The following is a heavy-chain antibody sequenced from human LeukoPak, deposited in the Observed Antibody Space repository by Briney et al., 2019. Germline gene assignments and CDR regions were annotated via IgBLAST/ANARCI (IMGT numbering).Heavy chain of an antibody. Sequence: ASVKVSCKASGYTFTSYDINWVRQATGQGLEWMGWMNPNSGNTGYAQKFQGRVTITRNTSISTAYMELSRLRSDDTAVYYCARDRQQLILLDYWGQGTLVTVSS. V-gene: IGHV1-8*03. CDR1: GYTFTSYD. J-gene: IGHJ4*02. CDR2: MNPNSGNT. D-gene: IGHD6-13*01. CDR3: ARDRQQLILLDY.